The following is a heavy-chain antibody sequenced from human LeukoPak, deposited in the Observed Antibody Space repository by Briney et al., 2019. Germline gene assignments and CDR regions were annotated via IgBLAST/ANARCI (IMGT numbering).Heavy chain of an antibody. Sequence: SETLPLTCTVSGGSISSYYWSWIRQPPGKGLEWIGYIYYSGSTNYNPSLKSRVTISVDTSKNQFSLKLSSVTAADTAVYYCARARITIFGVVIENWFDPWGQGTLVTVSS. CDR1: GGSISSYY. CDR2: IYYSGST. D-gene: IGHD3-3*01. V-gene: IGHV4-59*01. CDR3: ARARITIFGVVIENWFDP. J-gene: IGHJ5*02.